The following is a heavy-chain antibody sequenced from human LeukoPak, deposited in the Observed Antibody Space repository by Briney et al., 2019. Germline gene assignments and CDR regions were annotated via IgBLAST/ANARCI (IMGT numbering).Heavy chain of an antibody. CDR2: IRYSESA. Sequence: PSETLSLTCTVSGDSVSSTNYYWGWIRQPPGRGLEWIASIRYSESAYYSPSLKSRATISVDTSKTQFSLRLRSLTATDTAVYYCATQDSSHYWGQGTLVTVSS. CDR3: ATQDSSHY. V-gene: IGHV4-39*01. J-gene: IGHJ4*02. D-gene: IGHD3-22*01. CDR1: GDSVSSTNYY.